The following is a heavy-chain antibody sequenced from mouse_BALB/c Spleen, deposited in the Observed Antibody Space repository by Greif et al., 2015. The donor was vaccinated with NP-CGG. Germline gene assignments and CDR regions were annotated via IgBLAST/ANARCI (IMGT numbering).Heavy chain of an antibody. V-gene: IGHV14-3*02. Sequence: VQLKESGAELVKPGASVKLSCTASGFNIKDTYKHWVKQRPEQGLEWIGRIDPANGNTKYDPKFQGKATITADTSSNTAYLQLSSLTSEDTAVYYCARGYGNYYYAMDYWGQGTSVTVSS. CDR1: GFNIKDTY. CDR3: ARGYGNYYYAMDY. D-gene: IGHD2-10*02. CDR2: IDPANGNT. J-gene: IGHJ4*01.